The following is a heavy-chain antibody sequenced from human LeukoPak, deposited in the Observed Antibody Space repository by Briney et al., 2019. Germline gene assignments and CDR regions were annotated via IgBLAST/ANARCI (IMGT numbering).Heavy chain of an antibody. CDR2: INPSGGST. J-gene: IGHJ4*02. CDR1: GYTFTGYY. V-gene: IGHV1-46*01. CDR3: ARDRRATVVTSRPLDY. Sequence: ASVKVSCKASGYTFTGYYMHWVRQAPGQGLEWMGIINPSGGSTSYAQKFQGRVTMTRDTSTSTVYMELRSLRSDDTAVYYCARDRRATVVTSRPLDYWGQGTLVTVSS. D-gene: IGHD4-23*01.